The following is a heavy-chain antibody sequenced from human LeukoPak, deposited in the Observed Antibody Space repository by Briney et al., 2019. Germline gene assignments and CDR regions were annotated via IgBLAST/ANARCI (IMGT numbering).Heavy chain of an antibody. D-gene: IGHD5-18*01. CDR2: ISSSSSSI. V-gene: IGHV3-21*01. CDR1: GFTFNSYS. CDR3: ARASGDIVETATMGSY. J-gene: IGHJ4*02. Sequence: GGSLRLSCAASGFTFNSYSMNWVRQAPGKGLEWVSSISSSSSSIYYADSVKGRFTISRDNAKNSLYLQMNRLRAEDTAVYYCARASGDIVETATMGSYWGQGTLVTVSS.